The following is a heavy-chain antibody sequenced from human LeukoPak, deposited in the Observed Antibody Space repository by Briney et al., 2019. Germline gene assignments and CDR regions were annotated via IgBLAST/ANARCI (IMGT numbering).Heavy chain of an antibody. CDR3: ARSPTRGYSSGWQTGVAGYYYGMDV. CDR2: IDWDDDK. D-gene: IGHD6-19*01. V-gene: IGHV2-70*11. CDR1: GFSLSTSGMC. J-gene: IGHJ6*02. Sequence: SGPALVKPTQTLTLTCTFSGFSLSTSGMCVSWIRQPPGKALEWLARIDWDDDKYYSTSLKTRLTISKDTSKNQVVLTMTNMDPVDTATYYCARSPTRGYSSGWQTGVAGYYYGMDVWGQGTTVTVSS.